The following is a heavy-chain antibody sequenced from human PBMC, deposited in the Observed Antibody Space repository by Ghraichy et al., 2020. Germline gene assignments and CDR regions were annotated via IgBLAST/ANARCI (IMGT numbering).Heavy chain of an antibody. Sequence: SETLSLTCAVYGGSFSGYYWSWIRQPPGKGLEWIGEINHSGSTNYNPSLKSRVTISVDTSKNQFSLKLSSVTAADTAVYYCARGIDLANWFDPWGQGTLVTVSS. CDR3: ARGIDLANWFDP. CDR1: GGSFSGYY. CDR2: INHSGST. J-gene: IGHJ5*02. V-gene: IGHV4-34*01.